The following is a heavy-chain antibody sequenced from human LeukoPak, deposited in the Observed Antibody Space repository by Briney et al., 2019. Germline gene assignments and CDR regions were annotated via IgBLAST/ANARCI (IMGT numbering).Heavy chain of an antibody. V-gene: IGHV1-69*13. CDR1: GYTFTSYG. CDR2: IIPIFGTA. D-gene: IGHD2-15*01. CDR3: ARAIGSIESYYYYMDV. Sequence: ASVKVSCKASGYTFTSYGISWVRQAPGQGLEWMGGIIPIFGTANYAQKFQGRVTITADESTSTAYMELSSLRSEDTAVYYCARAIGSIESYYYYMDVWGKGTTVTVSS. J-gene: IGHJ6*03.